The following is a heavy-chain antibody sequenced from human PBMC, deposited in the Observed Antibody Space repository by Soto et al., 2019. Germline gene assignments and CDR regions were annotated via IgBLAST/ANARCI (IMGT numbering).Heavy chain of an antibody. J-gene: IGHJ4*02. D-gene: IGHD3-10*01. Sequence: SARVSCKASGGTFSSYAISWVRQAPGQGLEWMGGIIPIFGTANYAQKFQGRVTITADESTSTAYMELSSLRSEDTAVYYCARDTYYYGSGSYFIFDYWGQGTLVTVSS. CDR3: ARDTYYYGSGSYFIFDY. V-gene: IGHV1-69*13. CDR2: IIPIFGTA. CDR1: GGTFSSYA.